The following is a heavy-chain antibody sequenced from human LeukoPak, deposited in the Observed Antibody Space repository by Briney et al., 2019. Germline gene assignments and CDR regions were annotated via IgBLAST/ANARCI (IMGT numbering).Heavy chain of an antibody. J-gene: IGHJ4*02. D-gene: IGHD2-15*01. CDR1: GFTFSSYS. CDR3: ARDRGVGGHYFDY. Sequence: GGSLRLSCAASGFTFSSYSMNWVRQAPGKGLEWVSSISSSSYIYYADSVKGRFTISRDNAKNSLYLQMNSLRAEDTAVYYCARDRGVGGHYFDYWGQGTLVTVSS. CDR2: ISSSSYI. V-gene: IGHV3-21*04.